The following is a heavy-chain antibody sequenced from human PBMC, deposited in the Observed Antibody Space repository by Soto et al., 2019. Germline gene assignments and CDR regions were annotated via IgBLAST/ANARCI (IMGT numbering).Heavy chain of an antibody. CDR2: INWNSGSI. D-gene: IGHD3-22*01. CDR3: AKGYNYDRSDNPDY. V-gene: IGHV3-9*01. J-gene: IGHJ4*02. Sequence: EVQLVESGGGLVQPGRSLRLSCAASGFTFDDYAMHWVRQAPGKGLGWVSGINWNSGSIGYADSVKGRFTISRDNAKNSLYLQMNSLRTEDTALYYCAKGYNYDRSDNPDYWGQGTLVTVSS. CDR1: GFTFDDYA.